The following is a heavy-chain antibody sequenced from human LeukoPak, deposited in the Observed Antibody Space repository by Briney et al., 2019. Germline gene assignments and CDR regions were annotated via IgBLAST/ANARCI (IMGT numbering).Heavy chain of an antibody. D-gene: IGHD3-22*01. V-gene: IGHV3-74*01. Sequence: PGGSLRLSCAASGFSFSRYWMHWVRQAPGKGLVWVSHINSDGSSTSYADSVKGRFTISRDNAKNTLYLQMNSLGAEDTAVYYCARTSYYDSSDFDLWGRGTLVTVSS. CDR2: INSDGSST. CDR3: ARTSYYDSSDFDL. J-gene: IGHJ2*01. CDR1: GFSFSRYW.